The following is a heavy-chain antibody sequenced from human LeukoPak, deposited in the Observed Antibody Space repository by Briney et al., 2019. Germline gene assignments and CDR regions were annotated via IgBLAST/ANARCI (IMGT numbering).Heavy chain of an antibody. D-gene: IGHD6-13*01. CDR3: ARDRGGQHPDY. Sequence: GGSLRLSCAASGFTVSSNYMSWVRQAPGKGLEWVSVIYSGGSTYYADSVKGRFIISRDNSKNTLYLQMNSLRAEDTAVYYCARDRGGQHPDYWGQGTLVTVSS. CDR2: IYSGGST. CDR1: GFTVSSNY. V-gene: IGHV3-53*01. J-gene: IGHJ4*02.